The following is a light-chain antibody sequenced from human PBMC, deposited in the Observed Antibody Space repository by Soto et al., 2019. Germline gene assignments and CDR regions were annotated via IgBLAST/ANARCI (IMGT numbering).Light chain of an antibody. CDR2: DAS. V-gene: IGKV3-11*01. CDR3: QQRSNRIT. J-gene: IGKJ5*01. Sequence: EIRFRQSPATLYLSPGERATLSCRASQSVSSYLAWYQQKPGQAPRLLIYDASNRATGIPARFSGSGSGTDFTLTISSLEPEDFAVYYCQQRSNRITFGQGTRLEI. CDR1: QSVSSY.